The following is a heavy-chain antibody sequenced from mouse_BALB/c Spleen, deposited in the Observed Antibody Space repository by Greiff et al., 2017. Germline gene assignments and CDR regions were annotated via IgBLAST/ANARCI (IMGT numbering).Heavy chain of an antibody. Sequence: VQLQQPGAELVKPGASVKLSCKASGYTFTSYWMHWVKQRPGQGLEWIGEIDPSDSYTNYNQKFKGKATLTVDKSSSTAYMQLSSLTSEDSAVYYCARTGLGVRRGAWFAYWGQGTLVTVAA. CDR1: GYTFTSYW. J-gene: IGHJ3*01. CDR3: ARTGLGVRRGAWFAY. V-gene: IGHV1-69*02. D-gene: IGHD2-14*01. CDR2: IDPSDSYT.